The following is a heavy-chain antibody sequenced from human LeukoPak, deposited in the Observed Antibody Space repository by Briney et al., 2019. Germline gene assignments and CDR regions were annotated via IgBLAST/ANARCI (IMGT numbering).Heavy chain of an antibody. J-gene: IGHJ6*04. CDR3: ASLVRFFGMDV. CDR1: GGSINNYY. D-gene: IGHD3-3*01. CDR2: IYHSGST. Sequence: SETLSLTCTVSGGSINNYYWSWVRQPPGKGLEWIGSIYHSGSTYYNPSLKSRVTISVDTSKNQFSLKLSSVTAADTAVYYCASLVRFFGMDVWGKGTTVTVSS. V-gene: IGHV4-59*08.